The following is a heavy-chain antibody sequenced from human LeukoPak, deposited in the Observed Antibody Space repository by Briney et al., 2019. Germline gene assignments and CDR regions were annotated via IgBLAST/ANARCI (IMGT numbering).Heavy chain of an antibody. V-gene: IGHV3-53*01. CDR3: ASSGEVSQRRGYSYGVDY. J-gene: IGHJ4*02. D-gene: IGHD5-18*01. CDR1: GFTVSSNY. Sequence: AGGSLRLSCAASGFTVSSNYMSWVRQAPGKGLEWVSVIYSGGSTYYADSVKGRFTISRDNSKNTLYLQMNSLRAEDTAVYYCASSGEVSQRRGYSYGVDYWGQGTLVTVSS. CDR2: IYSGGST.